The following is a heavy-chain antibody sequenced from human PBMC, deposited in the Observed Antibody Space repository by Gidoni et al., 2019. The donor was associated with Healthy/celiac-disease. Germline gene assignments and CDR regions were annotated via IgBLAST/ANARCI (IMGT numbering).Heavy chain of an antibody. D-gene: IGHD3-3*01. Sequence: EVQLVETGGGLIKPGGSLRPSCAASGFTVSSNYMSWVRQAPGKGLEWVSVIYIGGSTYYADSVKVRFTISRDNSNNTLYLQMNSLRAEYTAVYYCAVHDFCSGYYTVWGNNFDYWGQGTLVTVSS. CDR1: GFTVSSNY. CDR3: AVHDFCSGYYTVWGNNFDY. J-gene: IGHJ4*02. CDR2: IYIGGST. V-gene: IGHV3-53*02.